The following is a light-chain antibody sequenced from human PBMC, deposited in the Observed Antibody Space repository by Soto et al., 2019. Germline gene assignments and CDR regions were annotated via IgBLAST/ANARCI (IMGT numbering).Light chain of an antibody. V-gene: IGKV1-NL1*01. CDR2: DTS. J-gene: IGKJ4*01. CDR1: QGITDY. Sequence: IQMTQSPSSLSASVGDRVTVTCRASQGITDYLPWYRHKQGRAPGLLIYDTSTRATGVPARFSGSRSGTEFTLTINSLQSEDFAVYYYQRYNNWPLTFGGGTKVDIK. CDR3: QRYNNWPLT.